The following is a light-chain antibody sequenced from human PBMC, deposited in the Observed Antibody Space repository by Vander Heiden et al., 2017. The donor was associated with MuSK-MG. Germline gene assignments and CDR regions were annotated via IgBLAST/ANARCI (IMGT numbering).Light chain of an antibody. CDR3: QAWDSSTVV. Sequence: SYEVPQPPSVSVSPGQTASITCSGDNLGDKYACWYQQKPGQSPVLVIYQDSKRPSGIPERFSGSNSGNTATLTISGTQAMDEADYYCQAWDSSTVVFGGGTKLTVL. CDR2: QDS. J-gene: IGLJ2*01. CDR1: NLGDKY. V-gene: IGLV3-1*01.